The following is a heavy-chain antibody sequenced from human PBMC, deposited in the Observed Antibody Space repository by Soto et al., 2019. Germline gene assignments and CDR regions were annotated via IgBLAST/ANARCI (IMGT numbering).Heavy chain of an antibody. CDR2: IRSKAYGGTT. CDR3: TRDISILWWIGETLDAFDI. D-gene: IGHD2-21*01. Sequence: GGSLRLSCTASGFTFGDYAMSWFSQAPGKGLEWVGFIRSKAYGGTTEYAASVKGRFTISRDDSKSIAYLQMNSLKTEDTAVYYCTRDISILWWIGETLDAFDIWGQGTMVTVSS. J-gene: IGHJ3*02. V-gene: IGHV3-49*03. CDR1: GFTFGDYA.